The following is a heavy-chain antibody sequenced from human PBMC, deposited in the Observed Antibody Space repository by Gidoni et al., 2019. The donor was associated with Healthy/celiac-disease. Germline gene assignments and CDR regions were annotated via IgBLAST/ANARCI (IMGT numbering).Heavy chain of an antibody. Sequence: EVQLVESGGGLVQPGGSLSLSCAVSGFTFSSYWMHWVRQAPGKGLVWVSRINSDGSSTSYADSVKGRFTISRDNAKNTLYLQMNSLRAEDTAVYYCARDPSPESSGYSDAFDIWGQGTMVTVSS. V-gene: IGHV3-74*01. J-gene: IGHJ3*02. CDR2: INSDGSST. CDR1: GFTFSSYW. D-gene: IGHD3-22*01. CDR3: ARDPSPESSGYSDAFDI.